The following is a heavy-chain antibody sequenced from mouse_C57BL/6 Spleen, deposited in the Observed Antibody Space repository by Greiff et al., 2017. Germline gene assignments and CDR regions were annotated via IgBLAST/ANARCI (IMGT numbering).Heavy chain of an antibody. CDR2: ISSGSSTI. CDR1: GFTFSDYG. V-gene: IGHV5-17*01. J-gene: IGHJ4*01. Sequence: EVQLVESGGGLVKPGGSLKLSCAASGFTFSDYGMHWVRQAPEKGLEWVAYISSGSSTIYYADTVKGRFTFSRDNAKNTLFLQMTSLRSEDTAMYYCARSYYDAMDYWGQGTSVTVSS. D-gene: IGHD2-12*01. CDR3: ARSYYDAMDY.